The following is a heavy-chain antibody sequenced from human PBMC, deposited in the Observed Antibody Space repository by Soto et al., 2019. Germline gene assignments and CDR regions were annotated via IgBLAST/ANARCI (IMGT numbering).Heavy chain of an antibody. D-gene: IGHD1-26*01. CDR3: ARDGRYSGSYGGYYFDY. CDR2: ISANTGNT. Sequence: QVQLVQSGAEVKKPGASVKVSCKASGYTFTSYGISWVRQAPGQGLEWMGWISANTGNTNFAQKLQGRLTMTTDTSTSTAYMEPSSLRSDDTAVYYCARDGRYSGSYGGYYFDYWGQGTLVTVSS. CDR1: GYTFTSYG. V-gene: IGHV1-18*01. J-gene: IGHJ4*02.